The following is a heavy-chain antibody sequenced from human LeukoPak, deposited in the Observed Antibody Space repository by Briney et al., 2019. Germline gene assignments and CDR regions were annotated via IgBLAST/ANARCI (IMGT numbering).Heavy chain of an antibody. Sequence: PSETLSLTCTVSGGSISSSSYYWGWIRQPPGKGLEWIGSIYYSGSTYYNPSLKGRVTISVDTSKNQFSLKLSSVTAADTAVYYCAREGPLLTMIVVPQGGYAFDTWGQGTMVTVSS. CDR3: AREGPLLTMIVVPQGGYAFDT. CDR2: IYYSGST. J-gene: IGHJ3*02. CDR1: GGSISSSSYY. D-gene: IGHD3-22*01. V-gene: IGHV4-39*07.